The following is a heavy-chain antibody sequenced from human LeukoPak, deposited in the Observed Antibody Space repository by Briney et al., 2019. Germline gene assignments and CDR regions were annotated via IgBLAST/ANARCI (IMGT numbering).Heavy chain of an antibody. CDR3: ARGSGIITGIDE. Sequence: GSLRLSCAASGFTFSSHWKHWVRQAPGKGLVWVSRIKDDGSHTNYADSVKGRFTISRDNAKNTLSLQMNRLRAEDTAVYYCARGSGIITGIDEWGQGTLVTVSS. CDR1: GFTFSSHW. V-gene: IGHV3-74*01. CDR2: IKDDGSHT. D-gene: IGHD6-25*01. J-gene: IGHJ4*02.